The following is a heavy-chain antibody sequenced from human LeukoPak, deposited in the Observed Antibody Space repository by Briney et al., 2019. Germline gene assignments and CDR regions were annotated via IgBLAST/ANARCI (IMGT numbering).Heavy chain of an antibody. Sequence: PSETLSLTCSVSGGSISGYYWSWIRQPPGKELEWIGYIYYSGSTNYNPSLKSRVTISLDTSKNRFSLKLSSVTPADTAVYYCARYSNAYAGARWFDHWGQGTLVTVS. CDR3: ARYSNAYAGARWFDH. J-gene: IGHJ5*02. CDR1: GGSISGYY. V-gene: IGHV4-59*01. CDR2: IYYSGST. D-gene: IGHD2-21*01.